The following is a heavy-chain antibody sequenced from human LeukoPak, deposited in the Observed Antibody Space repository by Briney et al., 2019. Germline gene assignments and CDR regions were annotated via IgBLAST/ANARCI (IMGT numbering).Heavy chain of an antibody. CDR2: SCTGGNA. CDR1: GFTVSSNY. J-gene: IGHJ4*02. V-gene: IGHV3-66*01. CDR3: ASISDLLYYFDS. Sequence: GGSLRLSCAASGFTVSSNYMSWVRQAPGKGLEWVSVSCTGGNAHYADSVKGRFTLSRDNSKNTVYLQMNSLRVEDTAMYYCASISDLLYYFDSWGQGTLVTVSS.